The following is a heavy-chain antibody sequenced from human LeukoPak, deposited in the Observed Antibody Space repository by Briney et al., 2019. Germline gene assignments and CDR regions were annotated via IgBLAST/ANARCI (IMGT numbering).Heavy chain of an antibody. J-gene: IGHJ3*01. CDR1: GFTFSSYA. CDR3: ARKNELGDTTNFDGLLWDVFDV. V-gene: IGHV3-30-3*01. CDR2: ISYDGSNK. Sequence: AGGSLRLSCAASGFTFSSYAMHWVRQAPGKGLEWVAVISYDGSNKYYADSVKGRFTISRDNAKNSLYLQMNNLRAEDTAVYYCARKNELGDTTNFDGLLWDVFDVWGQGTMVTVSS. D-gene: IGHD3-9*01.